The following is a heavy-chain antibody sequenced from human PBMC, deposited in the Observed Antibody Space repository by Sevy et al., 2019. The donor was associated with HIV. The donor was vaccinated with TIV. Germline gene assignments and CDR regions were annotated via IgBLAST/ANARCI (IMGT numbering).Heavy chain of an antibody. J-gene: IGHJ5*02. Sequence: SETLSLTCTVSGGSMSSGDYYWNWLRQPPGKGLEWIGYIYHSTSIFYNPSLQSQALISEDRANNQYSLNLNSVTAADTAVDFCARERGETYLLIDTWGPGTLVTVSS. CDR1: GGSMSSGDYY. CDR2: IYHSTSI. D-gene: IGHD2-15*01. CDR3: ARERGETYLLIDT. V-gene: IGHV4-30-4*01.